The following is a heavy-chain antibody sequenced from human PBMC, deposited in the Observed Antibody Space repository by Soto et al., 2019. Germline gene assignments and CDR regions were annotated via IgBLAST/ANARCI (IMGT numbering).Heavy chain of an antibody. CDR1: GGSISSGGYS. J-gene: IGHJ3*02. CDR2: IYHSGST. Sequence: QLQLQESGSGLVKPSQTLSLTCAVSGGSISSGGYSWSWIRQPPGKGLEWIEYIYHSGSTYYNPSLKSRVTISVDRSKNQFSLKLSSVTAADTAVYYCATLGDSSGYDAFDIWGQGTMVTVSS. V-gene: IGHV4-30-2*01. CDR3: ATLGDSSGYDAFDI. D-gene: IGHD3-22*01.